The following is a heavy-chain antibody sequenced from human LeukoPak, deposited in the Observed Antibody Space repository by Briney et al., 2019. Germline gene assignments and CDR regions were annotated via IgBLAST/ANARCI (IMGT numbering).Heavy chain of an antibody. CDR3: AKEGGSGSYFGY. V-gene: IGHV3-43*01. CDR1: GFTFDDYT. Sequence: GGSLRLSCAASGFTFDDYTMHWVRQALGKGLEWVSLISWDGGSTYYADSVKGRFTISRDNSKNSLYLQMNSLRTEDTALYYCAKEGGSGSYFGYWGQGTLVTVSS. CDR2: ISWDGGST. J-gene: IGHJ4*02. D-gene: IGHD3-10*01.